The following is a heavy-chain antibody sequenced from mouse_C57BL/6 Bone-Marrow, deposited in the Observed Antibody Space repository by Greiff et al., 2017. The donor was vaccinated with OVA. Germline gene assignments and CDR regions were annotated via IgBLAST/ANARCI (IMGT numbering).Heavy chain of an antibody. CDR3: TRVYYSNPWFAY. D-gene: IGHD2-5*01. V-gene: IGHV5-9-1*02. Sequence: EVKLMESGEGLVKPGGSLKLSCAASGFTFSSYAMSWVRQTPEKRLEWVAYISSGGDYIYYADTVKGRFTISRDNARNTLYLQMSSLKSEDTAMYYCTRVYYSNPWFAYWGQGTLVTVSA. CDR2: ISSGGDYI. CDR1: GFTFSSYA. J-gene: IGHJ3*01.